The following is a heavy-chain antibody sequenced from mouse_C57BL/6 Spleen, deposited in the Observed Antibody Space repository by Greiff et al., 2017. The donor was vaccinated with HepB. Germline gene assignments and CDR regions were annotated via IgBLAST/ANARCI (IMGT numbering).Heavy chain of an antibody. CDR1: GYTFTSYW. Sequence: QVQLKQPGTELVKPGASVKLSCKASGYTFTSYWMHWVKQRPGQGLEWIGNINPSNGGTNYNEKFKSKATLTVDKSSSTAYMQLSSLTSEDSAVYYCASTTVVATDFDYWGQGTTLTVSS. J-gene: IGHJ2*01. CDR2: INPSNGGT. D-gene: IGHD1-1*01. CDR3: ASTTVVATDFDY. V-gene: IGHV1-53*01.